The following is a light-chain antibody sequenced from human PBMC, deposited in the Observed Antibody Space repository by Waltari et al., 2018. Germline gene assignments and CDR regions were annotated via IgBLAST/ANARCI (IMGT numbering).Light chain of an antibody. CDR2: KAS. V-gene: IGKV1-5*03. CDR3: QQYDTVPYT. CDR1: QNIHSW. Sequence: DIQMTQSPSTLSASLGDRVSITCRASQNIHSWLAWYQQKPGKAPKLLFYKASTLQTGVPSRFRGSVSGTDFTLTISSLQPDDFATYYCQQYDTVPYTFGLGTKVE. J-gene: IGKJ2*01.